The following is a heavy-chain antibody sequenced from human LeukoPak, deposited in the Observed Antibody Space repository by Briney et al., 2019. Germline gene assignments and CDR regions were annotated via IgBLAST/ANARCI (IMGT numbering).Heavy chain of an antibody. CDR1: GFSFSNAW. J-gene: IGHJ6*04. CDR3: AELGITMIGGV. V-gene: IGHV3-48*04. D-gene: IGHD3-10*02. CDR2: ISSSGSTI. Sequence: GGSLRLSCAASGFSFSNAWMTWVRQAPGKGLEWVSYISSSGSTIYYADSVKGRFTISRDNAKNSLYLQMNSLRAEDTAVYYCAELGITMIGGVWGKGTTVTISS.